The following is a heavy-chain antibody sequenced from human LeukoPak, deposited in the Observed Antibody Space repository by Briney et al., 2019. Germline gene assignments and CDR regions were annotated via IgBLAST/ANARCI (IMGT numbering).Heavy chain of an antibody. V-gene: IGHV1-8*01. CDR3: ARVGAPYYDFWSGYTNWFDP. CDR2: MNPNSGNT. D-gene: IGHD3-3*01. J-gene: IGHJ5*02. Sequence: ASVKVSCKASGYTFTSYDINWVRQATGQGLEWMGWMNPNSGNTGYAQKFQGRVTMTRNTSISTAYMELSSLRSEDTAVYYCARVGAPYYDFWSGYTNWFDPWGQGTLVTVSS. CDR1: GYTFTSYD.